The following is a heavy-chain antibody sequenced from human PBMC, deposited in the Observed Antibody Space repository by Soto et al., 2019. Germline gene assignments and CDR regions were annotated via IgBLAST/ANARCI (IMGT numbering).Heavy chain of an antibody. Sequence: GGSLRLSCAASGFTFSNAWMNWVRQAPGKGLEWVGRIKSKTDGGTTDYAAPVKGRFTISRDDSKNTLYLQMNSLKTEDTAVYYCTTDQVNVGGNSGLEFDYWGQGTLVTVSS. CDR3: TTDQVNVGGNSGLEFDY. J-gene: IGHJ4*02. CDR1: GFTFSNAW. D-gene: IGHD1-26*01. CDR2: IKSKTDGGTT. V-gene: IGHV3-15*07.